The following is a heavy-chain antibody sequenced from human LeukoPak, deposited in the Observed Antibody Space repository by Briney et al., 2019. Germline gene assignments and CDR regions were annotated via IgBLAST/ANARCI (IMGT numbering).Heavy chain of an antibody. V-gene: IGHV3-7*03. CDR2: IKQGGSEK. CDR3: ARDPPGDTLDY. D-gene: IGHD4-17*01. Sequence: GGSLRLSCAASGFTFSSYWMSWVRQAPGKGLEWVANIKQGGSEKYYVDSVKGRFTISRDNAKNSLYLQMNSLRAEDTAVYYCARDPPGDTLDYWGQGTLVTVSS. CDR1: GFTFSSYW. J-gene: IGHJ4*02.